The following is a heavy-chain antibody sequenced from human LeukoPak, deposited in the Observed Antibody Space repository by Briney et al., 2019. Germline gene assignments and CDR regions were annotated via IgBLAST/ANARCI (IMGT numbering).Heavy chain of an antibody. J-gene: IGHJ4*02. CDR2: ISAYNGNT. CDR3: ARGVGYYDILTGYYRESYSDY. D-gene: IGHD3-9*01. CDR1: GYTFTSYG. V-gene: IGHV1-18*04. Sequence: VSVKVSCKASGYTFTSYGISWVRQAPGQGLEWMGWISAYNGNTNYAQKLQGRVTMTTDTSTSTAYMELRSLRSDDTAVYYCARGVGYYDILTGYYRESYSDYWGQGTLVTVSS.